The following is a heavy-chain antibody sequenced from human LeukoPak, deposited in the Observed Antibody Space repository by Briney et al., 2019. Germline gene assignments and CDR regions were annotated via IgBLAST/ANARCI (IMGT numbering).Heavy chain of an antibody. J-gene: IGHJ4*02. V-gene: IGHV1-69*04. CDR2: IIPILGIA. CDR3: ARDRGADYGGNSADY. Sequence: ASVKVSCKASGGTFSSYAISWVRQAPGQGLEWMGRIIPILGIANYAQKFQGRVTITADKSTSTAYMELSSLRSEDTAVYYCARDRGADYGGNSADYWGQGTLVTVSS. D-gene: IGHD4-17*01. CDR1: GGTFSSYA.